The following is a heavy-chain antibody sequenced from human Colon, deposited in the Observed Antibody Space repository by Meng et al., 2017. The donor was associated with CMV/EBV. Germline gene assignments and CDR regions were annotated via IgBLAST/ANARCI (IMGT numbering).Heavy chain of an antibody. J-gene: IGHJ4*02. CDR2: ISHDGTVT. V-gene: IGHV3-74*01. CDR3: TTDFDYSGSGSYRY. Sequence: GGSLRLSCAASGFTFSSYVMHWVRQAPGKGLVWVSRISHDGTVTTYADSVKGRFTISRDNAQNTLYLQMNSLKTEDTAVYYCTTDFDYSGSGSYRYWGQGTLVTVSS. CDR1: GFTFSSYV. D-gene: IGHD3-10*01.